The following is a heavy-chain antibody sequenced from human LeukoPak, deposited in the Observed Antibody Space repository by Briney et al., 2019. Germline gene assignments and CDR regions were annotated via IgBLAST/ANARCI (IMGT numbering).Heavy chain of an antibody. J-gene: IGHJ4*02. D-gene: IGHD6-13*01. CDR3: VRDAIAAAGTGG. Sequence: ASVKVSCKASGYTFTGYYMHWVPQGPGQGLEWIGWINPNSGGTDYSQKFQGRVTMTRDTSISTAYMELSSLRSDDRAVYYCVRDAIAAAGTGGWGQGTLVTVSS. V-gene: IGHV1-2*02. CDR2: INPNSGGT. CDR1: GYTFTGYY.